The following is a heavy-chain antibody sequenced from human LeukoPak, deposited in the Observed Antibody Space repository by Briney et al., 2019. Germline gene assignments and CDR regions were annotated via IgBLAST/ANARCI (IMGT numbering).Heavy chain of an antibody. CDR2: VKEDGTTK. J-gene: IGHJ4*02. D-gene: IGHD2-15*01. Sequence: PGGSLRLSCAASGFSFTNYWMSWVRQAPGKGLEWVANVKEDGTTKQYVDSVKGQFTISRDNAKNSLYLQMDSLRAEDTAVYYCVSQEVVPHWGQGTLVSVSS. CDR3: VSQEVVPH. V-gene: IGHV3-7*01. CDR1: GFSFTNYW.